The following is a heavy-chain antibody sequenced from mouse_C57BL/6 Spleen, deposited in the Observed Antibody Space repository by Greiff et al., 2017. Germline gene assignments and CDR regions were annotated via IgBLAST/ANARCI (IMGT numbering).Heavy chain of an antibody. J-gene: IGHJ1*03. Sequence: QVQLQQPGAELVKPGASVKLSCKASGYTFTSYWMHWVKQRPGQGLEWIGMIHPTSGSTNYNEKFKSKATLTVDKSSSTAYMQLSSLTSEDSAVYYCARKTGERDWYFDVWGTGTTVTVSS. CDR3: ARKTGERDWYFDV. V-gene: IGHV1-64*01. CDR2: IHPTSGST. CDR1: GYTFTSYW. D-gene: IGHD4-1*01.